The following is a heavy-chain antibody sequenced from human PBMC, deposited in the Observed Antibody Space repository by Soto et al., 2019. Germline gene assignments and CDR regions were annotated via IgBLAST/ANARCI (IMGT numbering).Heavy chain of an antibody. Sequence: EVQLLESGGGLVQPGGSLRLSCAASGFTFSSYAMKWVRQAPGKGLEWVSLIGESGTPTYYADSVKGLFTISRDNSGNTLFLEMYSLRAEDTAVYYCARYIPGVRYYGMDVWGQGTTVTVS. D-gene: IGHD2-2*01. CDR3: ARYIPGVRYYGMDV. CDR2: IGESGTPT. CDR1: GFTFSSYA. V-gene: IGHV3-23*01. J-gene: IGHJ6*02.